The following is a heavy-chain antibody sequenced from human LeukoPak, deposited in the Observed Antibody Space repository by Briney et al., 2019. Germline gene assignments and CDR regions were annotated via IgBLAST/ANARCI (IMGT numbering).Heavy chain of an antibody. CDR2: ISGSGVAI. CDR3: ALLAVASDFDY. Sequence: GGSLRLSCAASGFTFSRYEMNWVRQAPGKGLEWVSHISGSGVAIHYSDSVKGRFSISRDNAKNSLYLQVDSLRVEDTAVYYCALLAVASDFDYWGQGALVTVSS. J-gene: IGHJ4*02. D-gene: IGHD6-19*01. V-gene: IGHV3-48*03. CDR1: GFTFSRYE.